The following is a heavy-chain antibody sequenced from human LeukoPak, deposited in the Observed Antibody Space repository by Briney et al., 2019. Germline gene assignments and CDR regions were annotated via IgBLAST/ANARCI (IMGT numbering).Heavy chain of an antibody. J-gene: IGHJ6*03. CDR2: INHSGST. CDR1: GGSFSGYY. D-gene: IGHD3-10*01. Sequence: SETLSLTCAVYGGSFSGYYWSWIRQPPGKGLEWIGEINHSGSTNYNPSLKSRVTISVNTSKNQFSLKLSSVTAADTAVYYCVRGPSITMVRGGQWYYYMDVWGKGTTVTISS. CDR3: VRGPSITMVRGGQWYYYMDV. V-gene: IGHV4-34*01.